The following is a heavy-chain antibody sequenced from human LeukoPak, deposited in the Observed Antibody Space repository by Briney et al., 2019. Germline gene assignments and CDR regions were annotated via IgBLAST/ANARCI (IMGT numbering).Heavy chain of an antibody. J-gene: IGHJ4*02. CDR3: ATYCSSTSCLDY. D-gene: IGHD2-2*01. Sequence: GRSLRLSCAASGLTFSSYGMHWVRQAPGKGLEWVAVISYDGSNKYYADSVKGRFTISRDNSKNTLYLQMNSLRAEDTAVYYCATYCSSTSCLDYWGQGTLVTVSS. V-gene: IGHV3-30*03. CDR1: GLTFSSYG. CDR2: ISYDGSNK.